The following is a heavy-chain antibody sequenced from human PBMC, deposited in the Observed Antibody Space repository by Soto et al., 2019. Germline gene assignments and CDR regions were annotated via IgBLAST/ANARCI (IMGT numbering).Heavy chain of an antibody. D-gene: IGHD3-9*01. J-gene: IGHJ6*02. CDR2: INHSGST. CDR1: GGSFSGYY. Sequence: PSETLSLTCAVYGGSFSGYYWSWIRQPPEKGLEWIGEINHSGSTNYNPSLKSRVTISVDTSKNQFSLKLSSVTAADTAVYYCARGQTKGYDILTGYYGPYYYYGMDVWGQGTTVTV. V-gene: IGHV4-34*01. CDR3: ARGQTKGYDILTGYYGPYYYYGMDV.